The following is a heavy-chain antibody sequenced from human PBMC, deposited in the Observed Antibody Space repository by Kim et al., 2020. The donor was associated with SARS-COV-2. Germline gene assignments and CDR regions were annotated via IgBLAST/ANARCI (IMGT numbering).Heavy chain of an antibody. CDR2: ISYSSGTI. CDR3: SRPQTSVPSCYYVA. J-gene: IGHJ5*02. D-gene: IGHD3-22*01. CDR1: GFTFRVYI. V-gene: IGHV3-48*01. Sequence: GWSLRLSCIASGFTFRVYIMNWVLQTPVKGLEWISYISYSSGTIHYADSVKGRFTISRDNAKNSLYLQMNSLRGEDTAVYYCSRPQTSVPSCYYVAWGQGTLLTVSP.